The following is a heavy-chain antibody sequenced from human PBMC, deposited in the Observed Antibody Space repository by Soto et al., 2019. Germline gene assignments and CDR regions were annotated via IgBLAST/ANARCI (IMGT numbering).Heavy chain of an antibody. CDR2: INTNTGNP. CDR3: ARDGKNYDFWSGFYYYYYGMDV. D-gene: IGHD3-3*01. J-gene: IGHJ6*02. CDR1: GYTFTSYA. V-gene: IGHV7-4-1*01. Sequence: ASVKVSCKASGYTFTSYAMNWVRQAPGQGLEWMGWINTNTGNPTYAQGFTGRFVFSLDTSASTAYLQICSLKAEDTAVYYCARDGKNYDFWSGFYYYYYGMDVWGQGTTVTVS.